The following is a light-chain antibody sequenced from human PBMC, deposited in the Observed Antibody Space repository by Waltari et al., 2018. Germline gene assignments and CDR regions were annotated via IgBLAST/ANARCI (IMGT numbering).Light chain of an antibody. CDR3: QQYNNWPRT. J-gene: IGKJ2*01. Sequence: EIVMTQSPATLSVSPGERATLSCRASQSVGNNLAWYQQKPGQAPRLLIYNTSTRTTGIPARFSGSGSGTEFTLTISSLQSEDFAVYYCQQYNNWPRTFGQGTKLEIK. V-gene: IGKV3-15*01. CDR2: NTS. CDR1: QSVGNN.